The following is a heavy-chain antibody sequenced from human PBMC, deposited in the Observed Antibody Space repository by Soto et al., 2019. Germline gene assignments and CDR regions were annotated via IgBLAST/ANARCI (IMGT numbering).Heavy chain of an antibody. CDR2: IYYSGST. CDR1: GGSISSYY. Sequence: SETLSLTCTVSGGSISSYYWSWIRQPPGKGLEWIGYIYYSGSTNYNPSLKSRVTISVDTSKNQFSLKLSSVTAADTAVYYCARDRVVTSYYYYGMDVWGQGTTVTVS. V-gene: IGHV4-59*01. D-gene: IGHD2-21*02. CDR3: ARDRVVTSYYYYGMDV. J-gene: IGHJ6*02.